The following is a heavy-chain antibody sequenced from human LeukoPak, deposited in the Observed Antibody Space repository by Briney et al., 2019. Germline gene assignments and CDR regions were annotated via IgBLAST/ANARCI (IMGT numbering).Heavy chain of an antibody. J-gene: IGHJ4*02. V-gene: IGHV3-11*01. Sequence: PGGSLRLSCAASGFTFSDYYMSWIRQAPGKGLEWVSYISSSGSTIYYADSVKGRFTISRDNSKNTLYLQMNSLRAEDTAVYYCAKGFRNGKIDYWGQGTLVTVSS. D-gene: IGHD1-1*01. CDR1: GFTFSDYY. CDR2: ISSSGSTI. CDR3: AKGFRNGKIDY.